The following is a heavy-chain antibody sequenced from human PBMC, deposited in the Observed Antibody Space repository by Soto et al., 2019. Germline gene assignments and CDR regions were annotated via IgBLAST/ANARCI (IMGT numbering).Heavy chain of an antibody. CDR2: IYSGGST. V-gene: IGHV3-66*01. CDR1: GFTVSSNY. J-gene: IGHJ3*02. CDR3: ARGSGSDAFDI. Sequence: GGALKISCAASGFTVSSNYMSWVRQAPGKGLEWVSVIYSGGSTYYADSVKGRFTISRHNSKNTLYLQMNSLRAEDTAVYYCARGSGSDAFDIWGQGTMVTVSS. D-gene: IGHD3-10*01.